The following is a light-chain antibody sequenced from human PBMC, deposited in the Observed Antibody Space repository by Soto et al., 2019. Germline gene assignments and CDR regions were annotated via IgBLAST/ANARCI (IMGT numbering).Light chain of an antibody. CDR3: SSYTSSSTLSYV. Sequence: QSVLTQPASGSGFPGQSITISCSGTSSDVGGYNYVSWYQQHPGKAPKLMISDVSNRPSGVSNRFSGSKSGNTASLTISGLQAEDEADYYCSSYTSSSTLSYVFGTGTKVTVL. CDR2: DVS. CDR1: SSDVGGYNY. V-gene: IGLV2-14*01. J-gene: IGLJ1*01.